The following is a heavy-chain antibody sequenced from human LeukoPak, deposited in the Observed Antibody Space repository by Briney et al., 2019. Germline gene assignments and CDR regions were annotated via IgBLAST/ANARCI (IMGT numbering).Heavy chain of an antibody. Sequence: GGSLRLSCAASGFTFSTYSMNWVRLAPGKGLEWVSSISSSSSYISYADSVKGRFTISRDNARNSLYLQMNSLRVEDTAVYYCARIAAAGTQNHAFDIWGQGTMVTVSS. CDR3: ARIAAAGTQNHAFDI. CDR2: ISSSSSYI. D-gene: IGHD6-13*01. J-gene: IGHJ3*02. V-gene: IGHV3-21*01. CDR1: GFTFSTYS.